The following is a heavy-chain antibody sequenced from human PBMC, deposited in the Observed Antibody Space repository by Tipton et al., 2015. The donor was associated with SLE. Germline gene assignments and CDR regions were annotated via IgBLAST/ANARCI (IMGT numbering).Heavy chain of an antibody. V-gene: IGHV3-23*01. CDR3: VRGGVITSYSFDD. D-gene: IGHD3-16*02. J-gene: IGHJ4*02. CDR1: GFTFTNYA. CDR2: ISSGGGIR. Sequence: SLRLSCVVSGFTFTNYAMAWVRQAPGQGLEWVSSISSGGGIRKYTGSVKGRFTISRDNSKNTVHLQMNSLRVEDTAVYHCVRGGVITSYSFDDWGPGTLVTVSS.